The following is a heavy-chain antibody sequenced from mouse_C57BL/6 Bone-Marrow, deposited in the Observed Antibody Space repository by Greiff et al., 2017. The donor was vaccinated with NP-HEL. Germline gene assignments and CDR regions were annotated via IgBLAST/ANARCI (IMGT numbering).Heavy chain of an antibody. Sequence: VQLQQSGAELVKPGASVKLSCTASGFNIKDYYMHWVKQRTEQGLEWIGRIDPEDGETKYAPKFQGKATIPADTSSNTAYLQLSSLTSQDTAVYYCARWEIYCGNYGGYALDYWGQGTSVTVSS. D-gene: IGHD2-1*01. CDR2: IDPEDGET. J-gene: IGHJ4*01. CDR3: ARWEIYCGNYGGYALDY. CDR1: GFNIKDYY. V-gene: IGHV14-2*01.